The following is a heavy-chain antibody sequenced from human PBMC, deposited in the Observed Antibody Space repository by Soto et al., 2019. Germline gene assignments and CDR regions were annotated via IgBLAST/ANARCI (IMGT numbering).Heavy chain of an antibody. CDR1: GGSISSGDYY. D-gene: IGHD3-3*01. Sequence: SETLSLTCTVSGGSISSGDYYWSWIRQPPGKGLEWIGYIYYSGSTYYNPSLKSRVTISVDTSKNQFSLKLSSVTAADTAVYYCARIYYDFWSGYFSWGQGTLVTVSS. V-gene: IGHV4-30-4*01. J-gene: IGHJ5*02. CDR2: IYYSGST. CDR3: ARIYYDFWSGYFS.